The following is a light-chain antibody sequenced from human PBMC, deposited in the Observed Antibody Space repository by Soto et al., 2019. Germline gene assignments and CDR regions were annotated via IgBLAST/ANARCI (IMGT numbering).Light chain of an antibody. CDR2: TAS. J-gene: IGKJ1*01. Sequence: EIVLTQSPGTLSLSPWERATLSCRASQSVSDYLAWYQQTPGQPPRLLIYTASTRATGIPARFSGSGSGTEFTLTISSLQSEDFAVYYCQQYSNWPRTFGQGTKVDIK. V-gene: IGKV3-15*01. CDR1: QSVSDY. CDR3: QQYSNWPRT.